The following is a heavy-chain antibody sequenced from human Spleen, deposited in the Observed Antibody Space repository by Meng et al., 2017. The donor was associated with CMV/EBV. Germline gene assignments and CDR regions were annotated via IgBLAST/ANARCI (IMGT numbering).Heavy chain of an antibody. Sequence: GGSLRLSCAASGFTFSSYEMNWVRQAPGKGLEWVSYISSSGSTIYYADSVKGRFTISRDNAKNSLYLQMNSLRAEDTAVYYCAREGIASSDYYYYGMDVWGQGTTVTVSS. CDR1: GFTFSSYE. CDR3: AREGIASSDYYYYGMDV. J-gene: IGHJ6*02. V-gene: IGHV3-48*03. D-gene: IGHD6-13*01. CDR2: ISSSGSTI.